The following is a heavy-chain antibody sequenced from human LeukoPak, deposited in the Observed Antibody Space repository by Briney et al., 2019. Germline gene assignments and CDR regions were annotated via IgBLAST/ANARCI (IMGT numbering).Heavy chain of an antibody. D-gene: IGHD3-22*01. J-gene: IGHJ4*02. CDR2: IYSGGGT. CDR3: ARDQGDSSGYCTLDY. CDR1: GFTVSSNY. V-gene: IGHV3-66*01. Sequence: QSGGSLRLSCAASGFTVSSNYMSWVRQAPGKGLEWVSVIYSGGGTYYADSVKGRFTISRDNSKNTLYLQMNSLRAEDTAVYYCARDQGDSSGYCTLDYWGQGTLVTVSS.